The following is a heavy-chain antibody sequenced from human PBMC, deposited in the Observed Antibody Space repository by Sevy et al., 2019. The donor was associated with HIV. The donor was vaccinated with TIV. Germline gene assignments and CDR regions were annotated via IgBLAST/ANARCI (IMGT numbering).Heavy chain of an antibody. CDR2: IYHSGST. CDR3: ARHLTGTDY. Sequence: SETLSLTCAVSGYSISSGYYWGWIRQPPGKGLEWIGSIYHSGSTYYNPSLKSRVTISVDTSKNQFSLKLSSVTAADTAVYYCARHLTGTDYWGQGTLVTVSS. CDR1: GYSISSGYY. J-gene: IGHJ4*02. V-gene: IGHV4-38-2*01. D-gene: IGHD7-27*01.